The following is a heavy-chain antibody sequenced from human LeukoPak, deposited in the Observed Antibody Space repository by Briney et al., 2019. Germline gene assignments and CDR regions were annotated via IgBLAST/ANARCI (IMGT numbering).Heavy chain of an antibody. CDR2: ISYDGSNK. J-gene: IGHJ4*02. D-gene: IGHD4-17*01. CDR3: AKGLGDYDDSRSGY. CDR1: GFTFSSYG. V-gene: IGHV3-30*18. Sequence: PGGSLRLSCAASGFTFSSYGMHWVRQAPGKGLEWVAVISYDGSNKYYANSVKGRFTISRDNSKNTLYLQMNSLRSEDTAVYYCAKGLGDYDDSRSGYWGQGTLVTVSS.